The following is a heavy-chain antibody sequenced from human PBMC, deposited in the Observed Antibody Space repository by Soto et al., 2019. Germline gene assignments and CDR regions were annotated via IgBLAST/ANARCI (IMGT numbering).Heavy chain of an antibody. Sequence: QVQLVQSGAEVKKPGFSVKVSCKASGGTFSSYAISWVRQAPGQGLEWMGGIIPIFGTANYAQKFQGRVTITADESTSTAYMELSSLRSEDTAVYCCASYYDSRGPLCYWGQGTLVTVSS. CDR3: ASYYDSRGPLCY. J-gene: IGHJ4*02. CDR2: IIPIFGTA. CDR1: GGTFSSYA. D-gene: IGHD3-22*01. V-gene: IGHV1-69*01.